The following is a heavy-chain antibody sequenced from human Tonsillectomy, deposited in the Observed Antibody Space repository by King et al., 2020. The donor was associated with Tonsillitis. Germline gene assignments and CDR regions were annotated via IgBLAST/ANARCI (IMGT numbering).Heavy chain of an antibody. CDR1: GFTFSSYG. D-gene: IGHD2-21*01. J-gene: IGHJ6*03. CDR2: ISGSGGLT. CDR3: AKDRADCNYYYYMAV. V-gene: IGHV3-23*04. Sequence: VQLVESGGGLVQPGGSLRLSCAASGFTFSSYGMSWVRQAPGKGLEWVSAISGSGGLTYYADSVKGRFTISRDNSRSTLYLEVNSLRAEDTAVYYCAKDRADCNYYYYMAVWGKGTTVTVSS.